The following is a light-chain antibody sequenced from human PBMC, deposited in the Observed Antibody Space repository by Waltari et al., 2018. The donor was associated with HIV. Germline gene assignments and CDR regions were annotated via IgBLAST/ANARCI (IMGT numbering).Light chain of an antibody. CDR1: VGHSYYV. CDR2: LAGSGNY. CDR3: ETWDSNTRV. J-gene: IGLJ3*02. V-gene: IGLV4-60*03. Sequence: QPVLTHSSSASASPASSVPLTCTLSVGHSYYVTARHQHQPGKAPRYLMKLAGSGNYNMGSGVPDRFSGSSSGADRFLIISKLQSDDEATYYCETWDSNTRVFAGGTELTVL.